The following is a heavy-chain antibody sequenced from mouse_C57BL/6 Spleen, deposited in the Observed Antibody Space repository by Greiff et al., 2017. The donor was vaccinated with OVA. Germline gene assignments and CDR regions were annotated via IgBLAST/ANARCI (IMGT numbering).Heavy chain of an antibody. CDR2: IDPSDSYT. CDR3: ARKGKEDYYDYFDY. Sequence: QVQLQQPGAELVKPGASVKLSCKASGYTFTSYWMQWVKQRPGQGLEWIGEIDPSDSYTNYNQKFKGKATLTVDTSSSTAYMQLSSLTSEDSAVYYCARKGKEDYYDYFDYWGQGTTLTVSS. V-gene: IGHV1-50*01. J-gene: IGHJ2*01. CDR1: GYTFTSYW. D-gene: IGHD1-1*01.